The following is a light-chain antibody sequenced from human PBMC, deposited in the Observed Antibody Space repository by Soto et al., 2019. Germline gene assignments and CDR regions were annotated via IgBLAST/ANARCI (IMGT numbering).Light chain of an antibody. CDR2: GNG. J-gene: IGLJ1*01. CDR1: SSSIGAGYE. CDR3: QSYDRSLTVLYV. V-gene: IGLV1-40*01. Sequence: QSVLTQPPSVSGAPGQRVTISCSGTSSSIGAGYEVHWYHQLPGTAPKLVVSGNGNRPSGVPDRLSASKSGTSASLAITGLQAEAEGHYYCQSYDRSLTVLYVFGTGTKVTVL.